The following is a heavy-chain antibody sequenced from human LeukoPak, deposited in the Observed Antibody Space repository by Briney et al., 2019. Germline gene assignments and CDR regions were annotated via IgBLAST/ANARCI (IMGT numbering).Heavy chain of an antibody. V-gene: IGHV3-73*01. CDR2: VRSKPNNYAT. D-gene: IGHD1-26*01. CDR1: GFTFSGSA. Sequence: PWGSLRLSCAASGFTFSGSAIHWVRQVSGKGLEWVGRVRSKPNNYATAYAASVKGRFTISRDDSKNTAYLQMNSLKTEDTAVYYCAALWEGWGQGTLVTVSS. CDR3: AALWEG. J-gene: IGHJ4*02.